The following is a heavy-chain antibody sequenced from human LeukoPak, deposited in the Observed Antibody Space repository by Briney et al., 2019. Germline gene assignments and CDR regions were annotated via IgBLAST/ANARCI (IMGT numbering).Heavy chain of an antibody. CDR3: AKDTYSSSIDY. Sequence: GGSLRLSCTASGFSFSGHWMHWARQLPGKGLVWVSRISPTGSTTSYADSVKGRFTISRVNSKNTLYLQMNSLRAEDTAVYYCAKDTYSSSIDYWGQGTLVTVSS. J-gene: IGHJ4*02. D-gene: IGHD6-6*01. CDR1: GFSFSGHW. V-gene: IGHV3-74*01. CDR2: ISPTGSTT.